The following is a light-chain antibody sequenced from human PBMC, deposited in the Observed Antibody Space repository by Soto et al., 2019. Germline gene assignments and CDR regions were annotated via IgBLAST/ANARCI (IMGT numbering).Light chain of an antibody. CDR1: QSILYSSNNKNY. CDR3: QQYYSTPWT. V-gene: IGKV4-1*01. Sequence: DIVMTQSPDSLAVSLGERATINCKSSQSILYSSNNKNYLAWYQQKPGQPPKLLISWASTRKSGVPDRFSGSGSGTDFTLTISSLQAGDGALYYCQQYYSTPWTFGQGTRVEIK. J-gene: IGKJ1*01. CDR2: WAS.